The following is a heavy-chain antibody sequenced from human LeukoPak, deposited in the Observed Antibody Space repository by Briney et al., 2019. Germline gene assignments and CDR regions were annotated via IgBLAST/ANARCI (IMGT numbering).Heavy chain of an antibody. CDR1: GFTLSSHS. D-gene: IGHD5/OR15-5a*01. CDR2: VKEDGSEE. V-gene: IGHV3-7*01. J-gene: IGHJ4*02. CDR3: ARLLHYERSVYRPVDC. Sequence: PGGSLRLSCAASGFTLSSHSMSWVRQAPGKGLEWVANVKEDGSEENYVDSVKGRFTISRDNAVKSLYLQMNGLRAEDTAVYFCARLLHYERSVYRPVDCWGQGTLVAVSS.